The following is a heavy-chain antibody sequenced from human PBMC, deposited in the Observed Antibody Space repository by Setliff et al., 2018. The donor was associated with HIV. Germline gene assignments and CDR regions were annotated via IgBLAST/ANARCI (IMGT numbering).Heavy chain of an antibody. CDR2: IGGSVSST. V-gene: IGHV3-23*01. CDR1: GFTFSIYA. J-gene: IGHJ6*02. CDR3: ARPTNIDTLYYGSQTFYMYYYGLDV. D-gene: IGHD1-26*01. Sequence: PGGSLRLSCAASGFTFSIYAMTWVRQAPGKGLEWVSTIGGSVSSTFYADSVKGRFTISRDNAKNSLYLQMNSLRADDTAVYFCARPTNIDTLYYGSQTFYMYYYGLDVWGQGTTVTVSS.